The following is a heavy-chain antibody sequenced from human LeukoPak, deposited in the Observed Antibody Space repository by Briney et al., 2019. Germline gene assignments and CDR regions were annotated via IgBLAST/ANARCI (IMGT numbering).Heavy chain of an antibody. CDR2: IYYSGNT. CDR1: GVSISSSNSY. V-gene: IGHV4-39*01. D-gene: IGHD3/OR15-3a*01. Sequence: SETLSLTCTVSGVSISSSNSYWGWIRQPPGKGLEWIGSIYYSGNTYYNASLKSQVSISIDTSKNQFSLRLTSVTAADTSVYYCARQTGSGLFILPGGQGTLVTVSS. J-gene: IGHJ4*02. CDR3: ARQTGSGLFILP.